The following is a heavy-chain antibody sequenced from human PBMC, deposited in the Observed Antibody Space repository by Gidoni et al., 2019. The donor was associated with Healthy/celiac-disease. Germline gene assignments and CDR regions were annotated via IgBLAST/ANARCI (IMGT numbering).Heavy chain of an antibody. Sequence: EVQLLESGGGLVQPGGSLRLSCAASGFTFSRYAMSWVRPAPGTGLAWVSAISGSGGSKYYADSVKGRFTISRDNSKNTLYLQMNSLRAEDTAVYYCAKGSVVVPAAHPDYWGQGTLVTVSS. CDR1: GFTFSRYA. CDR2: ISGSGGSK. V-gene: IGHV3-23*01. J-gene: IGHJ4*02. D-gene: IGHD2-2*01. CDR3: AKGSVVVPAAHPDY.